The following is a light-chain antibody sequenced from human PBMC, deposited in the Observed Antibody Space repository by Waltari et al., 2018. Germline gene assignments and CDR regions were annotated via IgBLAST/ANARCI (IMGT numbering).Light chain of an antibody. CDR2: LAS. CDR1: QSVVFSSNNKNY. Sequence: DIVLTQSPDSLAVSLGERATINCKPSQSVVFSSNNKNYLAWYQQKPGQPPKLLITLASTRESVVPDRFSGSGAETDFTLTISSLEAEDVAVYYCQQCYTVPYTFGQGTKLEIK. V-gene: IGKV4-1*01. CDR3: QQCYTVPYT. J-gene: IGKJ2*01.